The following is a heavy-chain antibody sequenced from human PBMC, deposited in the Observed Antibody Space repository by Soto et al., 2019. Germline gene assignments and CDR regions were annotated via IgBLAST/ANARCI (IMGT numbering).Heavy chain of an antibody. J-gene: IGHJ5*02. V-gene: IGHV4-31*03. CDR1: GDSVSSVGFH. CDR2: IYNGGST. CDR3: ARERGDGYIRDWFDP. Sequence: PSETLSLTCTVSGDSVSSVGFHWAWLRRPPGKGLEWIGYIYNGGSTYYRPSLKSRVTISVDTSKNQFSLKLSSVTAADTAVYYCARERGDGYIRDWFDPWAQGTLVTVSS. D-gene: IGHD5-12*01.